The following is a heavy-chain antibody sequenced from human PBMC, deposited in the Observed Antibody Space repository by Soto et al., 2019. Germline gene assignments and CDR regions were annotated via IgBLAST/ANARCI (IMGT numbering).Heavy chain of an antibody. CDR1: GCSISSGGYY. CDR2: IYYSGST. D-gene: IGHD3-22*01. CDR3: ARVLTTGYYYYGMDV. V-gene: IGHV4-31*03. J-gene: IGHJ6*02. Sequence: SETLSLTCPVSGCSISSGGYYWSWIRQHPGKGLEWIGYIYYSGSTYYNPSLKSRVTISVDTSKNQFSLKLSSVTAADTAVYYCARVLTTGYYYYGMDVWGQGTTVTVSS.